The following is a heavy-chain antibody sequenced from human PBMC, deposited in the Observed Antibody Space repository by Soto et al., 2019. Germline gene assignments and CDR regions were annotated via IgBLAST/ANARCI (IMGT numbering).Heavy chain of an antibody. D-gene: IGHD5-18*01. CDR2: IWLDGSNK. Sequence: QVQLVESGGGVVQPGRSLRLSCAASGFTFSSYGMHWVRQAPGKGLEWVAVIWLDGSNKYYADSVKGRFTISRDNSKNTLYLQRNSLRAEDTAVYYWARGLWSFDYWGQGTLVTVSS. J-gene: IGHJ4*02. CDR1: GFTFSSYG. V-gene: IGHV3-33*01. CDR3: ARGLWSFDY.